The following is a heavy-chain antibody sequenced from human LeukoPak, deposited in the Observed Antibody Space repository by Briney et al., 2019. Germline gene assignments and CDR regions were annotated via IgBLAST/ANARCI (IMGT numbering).Heavy chain of an antibody. V-gene: IGHV1-69*05. CDR3: ARGLLELVRENYYYYYMDV. CDR2: IIPIFGTA. D-gene: IGHD6-6*01. J-gene: IGHJ6*03. Sequence: ASVKVSCKASGGTSSSYAITWVRQAPGQGLEWMGGIIPIFGTANYAQKFQGRVTITTDESTSTAYMELSSLRSEDTAVYYCARGLLELVRENYYYYYMDVWGKGTTVTVSS. CDR1: GGTSSSYA.